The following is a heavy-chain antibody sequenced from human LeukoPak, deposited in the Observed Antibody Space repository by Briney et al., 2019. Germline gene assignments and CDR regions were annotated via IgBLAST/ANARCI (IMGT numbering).Heavy chain of an antibody. V-gene: IGHV1-46*01. D-gene: IGHD3-9*01. J-gene: IGHJ6*03. CDR2: INPSGGST. Sequence: ASVKVSCKASGYTFTSYYMHWVRRTPGQGLEWMGIINPSGGSTSYAQKFQGRVTMTRDTSTSTVYMELSSLRSEDTAVYYCARGRYDILTGPRYYYYMDVWGKGTTVTVSS. CDR1: GYTFTSYY. CDR3: ARGRYDILTGPRYYYYMDV.